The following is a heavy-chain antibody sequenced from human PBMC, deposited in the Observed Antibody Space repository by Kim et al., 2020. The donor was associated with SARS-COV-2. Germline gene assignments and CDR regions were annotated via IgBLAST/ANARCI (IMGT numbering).Heavy chain of an antibody. CDR2: IKSKTDGGTT. D-gene: IGHD6-19*01. CDR1: GFTFTNAW. CDR3: TRSRYTSGRDSHYGMDV. J-gene: IGHJ6*02. V-gene: IGHV3-15*01. Sequence: GGSLRLSCEASGFTFTNAWMTWVRQAPGKGLEWVGRIKSKTDGGTTDYGAPVKGRFSILRDDSKNMLYVEMNSLETEDTAVYYCTRSRYTSGRDSHYGMDVWGQGTTVIVSS.